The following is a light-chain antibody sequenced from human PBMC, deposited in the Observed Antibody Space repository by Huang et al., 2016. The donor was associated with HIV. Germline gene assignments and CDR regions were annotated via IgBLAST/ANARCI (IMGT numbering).Light chain of an antibody. J-gene: IGKJ5*01. Sequence: DIQMTQSPSSLSASVGDRVTITCQASHDISTYLNWYQQKPGKAPKVLIYAASNLETGVPSRFSGSGSGTSFTFTINSLQPEDIATYYCQQYDNLPITFGQGTRLEI. CDR1: HDISTY. V-gene: IGKV1-33*01. CDR2: AAS. CDR3: QQYDNLPIT.